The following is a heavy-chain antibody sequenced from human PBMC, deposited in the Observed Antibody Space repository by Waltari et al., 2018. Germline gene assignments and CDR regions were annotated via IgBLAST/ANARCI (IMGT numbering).Heavy chain of an antibody. CDR3: ARGRSGVLRFLEWLFDY. J-gene: IGHJ4*02. CDR2: INHSGST. D-gene: IGHD3-3*01. V-gene: IGHV4-59*11. CDR1: GGSISSHY. Sequence: QVQLQESGPGLVKPSETLSLTCTVSGGSISSHYWRWIRRPHGKGLEWIGEINHSGSTNYNPSLKSRVTISVDTSKNQFSLKLSSVTAADTAVYYCARGRSGVLRFLEWLFDYWGQGTLVTVSS.